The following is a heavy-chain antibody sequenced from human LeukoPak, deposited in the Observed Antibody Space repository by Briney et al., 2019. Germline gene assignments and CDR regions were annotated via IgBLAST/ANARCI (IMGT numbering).Heavy chain of an antibody. V-gene: IGHV4-59*01. D-gene: IGHD1-26*01. CDR1: AARITSYY. J-gene: IGHJ3*02. Sequence: PSETLSLTCTVSAARITSYYWSWIRQPPGKGLEWIGYIYYSGSTNYNPSLKSRVAISVDTSKNQVSLRLSSVTAADTAVYYCARGGSIVGATPHDAFDIWGQGTVVTVS. CDR3: ARGGSIVGATPHDAFDI. CDR2: IYYSGST.